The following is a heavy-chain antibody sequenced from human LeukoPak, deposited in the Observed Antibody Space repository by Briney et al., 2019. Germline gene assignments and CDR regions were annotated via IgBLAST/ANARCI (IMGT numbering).Heavy chain of an antibody. CDR3: ARGGTIVATIGAFDI. J-gene: IGHJ3*02. Sequence: ASVKVSCKASGYTFTSYDINWVRQATGQGLEWMGWMNPNSGNTGYAQKFQGRVTITRNTSISTAYMELRSLRSDDTAVYYCARGGTIVATIGAFDIWGQGTMVTVSS. CDR1: GYTFTSYD. D-gene: IGHD5-12*01. V-gene: IGHV1-8*03. CDR2: MNPNSGNT.